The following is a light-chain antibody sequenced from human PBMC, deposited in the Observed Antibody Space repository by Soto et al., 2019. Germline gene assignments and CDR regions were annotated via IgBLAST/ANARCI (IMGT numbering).Light chain of an antibody. CDR3: VLYMGSGISV. CDR1: SGSVSTSYY. CDR2: NTN. V-gene: IGLV8-61*01. Sequence: QTVVTQEPSFSVSPGGTVTVTCGLSSGSVSTSYYPSWYQQTPGQTPRTLIYNTNTRSSGVPDRFSGSILGNKAALTITGAQADDESEYYCVLYMGSGISVFGTGTKVTVL. J-gene: IGLJ1*01.